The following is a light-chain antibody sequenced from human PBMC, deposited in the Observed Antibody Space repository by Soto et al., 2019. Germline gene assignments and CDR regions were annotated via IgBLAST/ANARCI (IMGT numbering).Light chain of an antibody. CDR3: LQHNSYPMT. CDR1: QSISSW. V-gene: IGKV1-5*03. J-gene: IGKJ5*01. Sequence: DIQMTQSPSTLSASVGDRVTITCRASQSISSWLAWYQQKPGKAPKLLIYKASSLESGVPSRFSGSGSGTEFTLTISNLQPEDFASYYCLQHNSYPMTLGQGTRLRL. CDR2: KAS.